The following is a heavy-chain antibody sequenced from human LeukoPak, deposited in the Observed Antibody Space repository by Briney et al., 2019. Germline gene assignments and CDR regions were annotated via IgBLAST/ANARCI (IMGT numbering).Heavy chain of an antibody. CDR3: AKLGLMGYDSSGYFHFDY. D-gene: IGHD3-22*01. Sequence: GGSLRLSCAASGFTLSRYAMSWVRQAPGTGLGWVSAFSGSGGSTYYADSVKGRFTISRDNSKNTLYLQMNSLRAEDTAVYYCAKLGLMGYDSSGYFHFDYWGQGTLVTVSS. CDR1: GFTLSRYA. V-gene: IGHV3-23*01. CDR2: FSGSGGST. J-gene: IGHJ4*02.